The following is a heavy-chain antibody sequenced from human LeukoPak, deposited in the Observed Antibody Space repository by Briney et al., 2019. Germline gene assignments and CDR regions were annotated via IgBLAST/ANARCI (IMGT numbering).Heavy chain of an antibody. J-gene: IGHJ4*02. V-gene: IGHV4-30-4*01. Sequence: SETLSLTCTVSGGSISSGDYYWSWIRQPPGKGLEWIGYIYYSGSTYYNPSLKSRVTISVDTSKNQFSLKLSSVTAADTAVYYCARVDSSGYHGLSDYWGQGTLVTVSS. D-gene: IGHD3-22*01. CDR3: ARVDSSGYHGLSDY. CDR1: GGSISSGDYY. CDR2: IYYSGST.